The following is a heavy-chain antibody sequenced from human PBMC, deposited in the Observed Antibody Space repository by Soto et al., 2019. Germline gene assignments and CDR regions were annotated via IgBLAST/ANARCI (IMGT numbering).Heavy chain of an antibody. CDR1: GLTLSNYA. J-gene: IGHJ4*02. V-gene: IGHV3-33*01. D-gene: IGHD4-17*01. CDR2: IWYDGTNK. CDR3: SRGRGTAVATPYS. Sequence: QVQLVESGGGVVQPGRSLRLSCVASGLTLSNYAMYWVRQAPGKGLEWVAVIWYDGTNKNYADSVKGRFTISRDNSKNTLYLQMNSLRVEDTAVYYCSRGRGTAVATPYSWGQGVQVTVSS.